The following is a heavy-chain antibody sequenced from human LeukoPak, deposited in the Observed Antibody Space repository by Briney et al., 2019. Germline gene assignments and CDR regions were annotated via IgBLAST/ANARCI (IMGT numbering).Heavy chain of an antibody. Sequence: PGRSLRLSCAASGFTFSSYGMHWVRQAPGKGLEWVAVISYDGSNKYYADSVKGRFTISRDNSKNTLYLQMNSLRAEDTAVYYCAKDSDRIAAAGAFDYWGQGTLVTVSS. J-gene: IGHJ4*02. V-gene: IGHV3-30*18. CDR1: GFTFSSYG. CDR3: AKDSDRIAAAGAFDY. CDR2: ISYDGSNK. D-gene: IGHD6-13*01.